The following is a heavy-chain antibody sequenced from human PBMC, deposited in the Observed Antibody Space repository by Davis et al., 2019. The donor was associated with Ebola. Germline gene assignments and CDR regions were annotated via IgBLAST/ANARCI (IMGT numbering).Heavy chain of an antibody. CDR2: INHSGST. V-gene: IGHV4-34*01. Sequence: PSETLSLTCAVYGGSFSGYYWSWIRQPPGKGLEWIGEINHSGSTNYNPSLKSRVTISVDTSKNQFSLKLSSVTAADTAVYYCARGLDNGDNFDYWGQGTLVTVSS. CDR1: GGSFSGYY. CDR3: ARGLDNGDNFDY. J-gene: IGHJ4*02. D-gene: IGHD4-17*01.